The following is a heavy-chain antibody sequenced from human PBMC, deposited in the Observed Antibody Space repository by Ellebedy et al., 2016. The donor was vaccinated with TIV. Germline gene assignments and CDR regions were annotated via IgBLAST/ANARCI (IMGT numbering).Heavy chain of an antibody. CDR1: GLTVSSNF. D-gene: IGHD3-10*01. V-gene: IGHV3-53*01. CDR2: IYSGGST. Sequence: GGSLRLSXVASGLTVSSNFMNWVRQAPGKGLEWVPVIYSGGSTYYADSVKGRFSISRDNSKNTLYLQINTLRAEDTAVYYCARVGKRGYYYMDVWGKGTTVTVSS. J-gene: IGHJ6*03. CDR3: ARVGKRGYYYMDV.